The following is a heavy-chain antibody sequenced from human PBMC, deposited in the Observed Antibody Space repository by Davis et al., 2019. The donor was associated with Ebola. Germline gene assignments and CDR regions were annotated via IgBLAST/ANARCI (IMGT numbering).Heavy chain of an antibody. D-gene: IGHD1-26*01. CDR1: GFTFSSYG. CDR3: ARDIERELHYYYMDV. CDR2: IWYDGSNK. J-gene: IGHJ6*03. V-gene: IGHV3-33*08. Sequence: PGGSLRLSCAASGFTFSSYGMHWVRQAPGKGLEWVAVIWYDGSNKYYADSVKGRFTISRDNSKNTLYLQMNSLRAEDTAVYYCARDIERELHYYYMDVWGKGTTVTVSS.